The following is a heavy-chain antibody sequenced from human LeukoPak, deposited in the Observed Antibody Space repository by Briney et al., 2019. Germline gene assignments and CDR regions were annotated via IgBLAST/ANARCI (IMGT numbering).Heavy chain of an antibody. CDR3: ARYKRWLQPFDY. Sequence: PSETLSLTCAVYGGSFSGHYWSWIRQPPGKGLEWIGEINHSGSTNYNPSLKSRVTISVDTSKNQFSLKLSSVTAADTAVYYCARYKRWLQPFDYWGQGTLVTVSS. CDR2: INHSGST. CDR1: GGSFSGHY. J-gene: IGHJ4*02. V-gene: IGHV4-34*01. D-gene: IGHD5-24*01.